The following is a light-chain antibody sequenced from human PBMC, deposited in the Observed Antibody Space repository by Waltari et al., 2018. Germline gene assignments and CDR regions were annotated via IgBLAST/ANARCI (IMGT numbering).Light chain of an antibody. Sequence: QSLLTQPPSVSGAPGQRVTISCSGGSSNIGSFHVNWYRHLPETVPKLLIYHYTKRPSGVPDRFSGSKSGTSASLAITGLQPEDEADYYCQSYDNNGRGAVLIGGGTKLTVL. J-gene: IGLJ2*01. CDR3: QSYDNNGRGAVL. V-gene: IGLV1-40*01. CDR1: SSNIGSFH. CDR2: HYT.